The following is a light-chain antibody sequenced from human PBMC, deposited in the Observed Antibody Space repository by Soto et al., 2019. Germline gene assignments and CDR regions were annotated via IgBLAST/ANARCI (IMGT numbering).Light chain of an antibody. J-gene: IGLJ2*01. CDR2: EVS. CDR1: SSDVTAYNY. CDR3: SSYAGSNNLV. V-gene: IGLV2-8*01. Sequence: QSVLTQPPSASGSPGQSVTISCTGTSSDVTAYNYVSWYQQHPGKAPKLMIYEVSKRPSGVPDRFSGSKSGNTASLTVSGLQAEDEADYYCSSYAGSNNLVFGGGTKLTVL.